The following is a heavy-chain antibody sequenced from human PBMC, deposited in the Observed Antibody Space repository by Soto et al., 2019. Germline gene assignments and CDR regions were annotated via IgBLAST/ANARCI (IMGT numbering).Heavy chain of an antibody. CDR1: GFTFSSSG. CDR3: AKEGCSSTSCVAFLDV. D-gene: IGHD2-2*01. V-gene: IGHV3-30*18. Sequence: PGGSLRLSCAASGFTFSSSGMHWVRQAPGKGLEWVAVISYDGSKKYYADSVKGRFTISRDNSKATVDLQMNSLRAEDTAVYYCAKEGCSSTSCVAFLDVWGRGTTVTVS. J-gene: IGHJ6*02. CDR2: ISYDGSKK.